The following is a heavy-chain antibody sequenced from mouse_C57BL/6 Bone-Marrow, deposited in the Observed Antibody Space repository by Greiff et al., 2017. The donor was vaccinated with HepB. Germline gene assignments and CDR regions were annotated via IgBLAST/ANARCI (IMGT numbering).Heavy chain of an antibody. CDR3: ARDRYDGYYRFAY. CDR2: ISDGGSYT. Sequence: EVKLVESGGGLVKPGGSLKLSCAASGFTFSSYAMSWVRQTPEKRLEWVATISDGGSYTYYPDNVKGRFTISRDNAKNNLYLQMSHLKSEDTAMYYCARDRYDGYYRFAYWGQGTLVTVSA. CDR1: GFTFSSYA. V-gene: IGHV5-4*01. J-gene: IGHJ3*01. D-gene: IGHD2-3*01.